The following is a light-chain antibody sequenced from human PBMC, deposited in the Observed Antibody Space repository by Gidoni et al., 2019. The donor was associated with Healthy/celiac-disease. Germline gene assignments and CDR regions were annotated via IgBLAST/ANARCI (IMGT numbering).Light chain of an antibody. V-gene: IGLV1-47*01. CDR2: RNN. CDR3: AAWDDSMSAWV. Sequence: QSVLTQPPSASRTPGPRVTISCSGSSANIGSNYVYWYQQLPGTAPKLLIYRNNQRPSGVTDRFSGAKSGSSASLAISGLRSEEEADYYCAAWDDSMSAWVFGGGTKLTVL. CDR1: SANIGSNY. J-gene: IGLJ3*02.